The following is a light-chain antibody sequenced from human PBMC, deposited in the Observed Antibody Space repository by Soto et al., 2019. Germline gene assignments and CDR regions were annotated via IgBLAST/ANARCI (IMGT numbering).Light chain of an antibody. J-gene: IGKJ1*01. Sequence: EILLTHSPATLSLSPGERATLSCRASQSVRSSLAWYQQKPGQAPRLLIYDASTRATGIPGRFSGSGSGTDFTLTISNLEPEDFAVYYCQQRSSWPWTFGQGAKVEIK. V-gene: IGKV3-11*01. CDR1: QSVRSS. CDR2: DAS. CDR3: QQRSSWPWT.